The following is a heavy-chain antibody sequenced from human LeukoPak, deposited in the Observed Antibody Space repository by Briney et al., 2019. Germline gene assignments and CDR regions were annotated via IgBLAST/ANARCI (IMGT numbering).Heavy chain of an antibody. CDR2: ISGSGGST. J-gene: IGHJ4*02. CDR1: GFTFSSYG. V-gene: IGHV3-23*01. CDR3: AKVNDYVWGSYRFLDY. Sequence: GGSLRLSCAASGFTFSSYGMHWVRQAPGKGLEWVSAISGSGGSTYYADSVKGRFTISRDNSKNTLYLQMNSLRAEDTAVYYCAKVNDYVWGSYRFLDYWGQGTLVTVSS. D-gene: IGHD3-16*02.